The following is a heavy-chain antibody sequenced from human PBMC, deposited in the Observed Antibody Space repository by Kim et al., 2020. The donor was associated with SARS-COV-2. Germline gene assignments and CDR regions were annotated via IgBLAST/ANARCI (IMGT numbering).Heavy chain of an antibody. CDR2: IYSGGST. Sequence: GGSLRLSCAASGFTVSSNYMSWVRQAPGKGLEWVSVIYSGGSTYYADSVKGRFTISRHNSKNTLYLQMNSLRAEDTAVYYCAREEYSSSWSLGHAFDIWGQGTMVTVSS. CDR3: AREEYSSSWSLGHAFDI. J-gene: IGHJ3*02. D-gene: IGHD6-13*01. CDR1: GFTVSSNY. V-gene: IGHV3-53*04.